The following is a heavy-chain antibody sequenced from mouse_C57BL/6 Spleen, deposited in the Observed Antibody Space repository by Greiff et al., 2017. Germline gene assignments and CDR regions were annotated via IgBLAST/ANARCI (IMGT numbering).Heavy chain of an antibody. CDR3: AREDSNYVKYFGY. D-gene: IGHD2-5*01. CDR2: IHPNSGST. Sequence: QVQLKQPGAELVKPGASVKLSCKASGYTFTSYWMHWVKQRPGQGLEWIGMIHPNSGSTNYNEKFKSKATLTVDKSSSTAYMKLSRLTSEDTADYYCAREDSNYVKYFGYWGQGTTLTVSS. J-gene: IGHJ2*01. V-gene: IGHV1-64*01. CDR1: GYTFTSYW.